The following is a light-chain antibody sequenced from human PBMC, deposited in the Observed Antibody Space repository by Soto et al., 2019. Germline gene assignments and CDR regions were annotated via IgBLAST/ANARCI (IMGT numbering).Light chain of an antibody. V-gene: IGLV2-14*01. CDR3: RSYTSSSTLV. CDR1: SSDVGGYNY. Sequence: QSVLTQPASVSGSPGQSIIISCTGTSSDVGGYNYVSWYQQHPGKAPKVMIYDVSNRPSGVSNRFSGSKSGNTASLTISGLQAEDEADYYCRSYTSSSTLVFGGGTKGTVL. J-gene: IGLJ2*01. CDR2: DVS.